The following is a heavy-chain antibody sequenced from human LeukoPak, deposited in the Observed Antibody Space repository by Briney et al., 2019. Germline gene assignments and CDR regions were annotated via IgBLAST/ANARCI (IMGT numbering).Heavy chain of an antibody. CDR1: GFTFSSYG. V-gene: IGHV3-30*18. CDR3: AKDKEMDYFDY. D-gene: IGHD5-24*01. CDR2: ISYDGSNK. J-gene: IGHJ4*02. Sequence: GGSLRLSCAASGFTFSSYGMHWVRQAPGKGLEWVAVISYDGSNKYYADSVKGRFTISRDNSKNTLYLQMNSLRAEDTAVYYCAKDKEMDYFDYWGQGTLVTVSS.